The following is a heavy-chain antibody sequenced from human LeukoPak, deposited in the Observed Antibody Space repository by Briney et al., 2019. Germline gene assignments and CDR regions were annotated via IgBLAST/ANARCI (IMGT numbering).Heavy chain of an antibody. Sequence: GASVKVSCKASGYTFTSYGISWVRQAPGQGLEWMGWISAYNGNTNYAQKLQGRVTMTTDTSTSTAYMELRSLRSDDTAVYYCARSRDYDSSGYRNYYYYYMDVWGKGTTVTVSS. D-gene: IGHD3-22*01. CDR3: ARSRDYDSSGYRNYYYYYMDV. CDR1: GYTFTSYG. V-gene: IGHV1-18*01. J-gene: IGHJ6*03. CDR2: ISAYNGNT.